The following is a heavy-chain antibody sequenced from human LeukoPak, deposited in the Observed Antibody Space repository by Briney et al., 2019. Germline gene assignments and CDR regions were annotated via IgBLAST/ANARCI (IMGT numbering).Heavy chain of an antibody. CDR3: ARDGGLLWFGELGY. CDR1: GYTFTSYA. D-gene: IGHD3-10*01. Sequence: ASVKVSCKASGYTFTSYAMHWVRQASGQRLEWMGWINAGNGNTKYSQKFQGRVTITRDTSASTAYMELSSLRSEDTAVYYCARDGGLLWFGELGYWGQGTLVTVSS. V-gene: IGHV1-3*01. CDR2: INAGNGNT. J-gene: IGHJ4*02.